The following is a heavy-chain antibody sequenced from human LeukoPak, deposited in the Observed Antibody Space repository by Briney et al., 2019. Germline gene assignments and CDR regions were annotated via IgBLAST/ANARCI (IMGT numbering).Heavy chain of an antibody. CDR2: IWYGGSNK. CDR1: GFTFSSYG. V-gene: IGHV3-33*01. D-gene: IGHD6-13*01. J-gene: IGHJ4*02. Sequence: GGSLRLSCAASGFTFSSYGMHWVRQAPGKGLEWVAVIWYGGSNKYYADSVKGRFTISRDNSKNTLYLQMNSLRAEDTAVYYCARDAAAAGTVNFDYWGQGTLVTVSS. CDR3: ARDAAAAGTVNFDY.